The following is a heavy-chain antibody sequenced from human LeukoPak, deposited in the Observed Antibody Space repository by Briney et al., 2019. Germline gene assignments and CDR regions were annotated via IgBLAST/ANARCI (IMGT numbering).Heavy chain of an antibody. V-gene: IGHV3-43*02. CDR2: ISGDGGST. Sequence: GGSLRLSCAASGFTFSSAWMSWVRQGPGKGLEWVSLISGDGGSTYYADSVKGRFTISRDNSKNSLYLQMNSLRTEDTALYYCAKDIRGDGYNSRFDYWGQGTLVTVSP. CDR3: AKDIRGDGYNSRFDY. CDR1: GFTFSSAW. D-gene: IGHD5-24*01. J-gene: IGHJ4*02.